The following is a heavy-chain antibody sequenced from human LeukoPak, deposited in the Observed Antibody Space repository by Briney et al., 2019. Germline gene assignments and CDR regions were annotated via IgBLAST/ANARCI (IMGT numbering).Heavy chain of an antibody. D-gene: IGHD3-22*01. V-gene: IGHV1-69*05. CDR2: IIPIFGTA. CDR1: GGTFSSYA. CDR3: ARDPQDPYDSSGYDFYFDY. Sequence: SVKVSCKASGGTFSSYAISWVRQAPGQGLEWMGRIIPIFGTANYAQKFQGRVTITTDESTSTAYMELSSLRSEDTAVYYCARDPQDPYDSSGYDFYFDYWGQGTLVTVSS. J-gene: IGHJ4*02.